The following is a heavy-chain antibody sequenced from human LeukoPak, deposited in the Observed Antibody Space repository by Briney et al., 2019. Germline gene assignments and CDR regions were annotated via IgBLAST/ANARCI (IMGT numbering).Heavy chain of an antibody. J-gene: IGHJ4*02. CDR3: AIDSARSGNYPYYFDY. Sequence: GGSLRLSCAASGFTFNTYVMSWVRQAPGKGLEWVSYISSSSSTIYYADSVKGRFTISRDNAKNSLYLQMNSLRDEDTAVYYCAIDSARSGNYPYYFDYWGQGTLVTVSS. V-gene: IGHV3-48*02. CDR2: ISSSSSTI. CDR1: GFTFNTYV. D-gene: IGHD1-26*01.